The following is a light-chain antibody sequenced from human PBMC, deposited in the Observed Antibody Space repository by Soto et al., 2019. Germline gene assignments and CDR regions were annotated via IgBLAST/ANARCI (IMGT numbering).Light chain of an antibody. J-gene: IGKJ1*01. CDR2: ASS. CDR1: QSVSNSY. CDR3: QQYDSSPTT. Sequence: EIVLTQSPGTLSLSPGERATLSCRASQSVSNSYLSWYQQKPGQAPRLLIYASSSRATGIPDRFSGSGAGTDFTLTISRLEPEDFAVYYCQQYDSSPTTFGQGTKVEIK. V-gene: IGKV3-20*01.